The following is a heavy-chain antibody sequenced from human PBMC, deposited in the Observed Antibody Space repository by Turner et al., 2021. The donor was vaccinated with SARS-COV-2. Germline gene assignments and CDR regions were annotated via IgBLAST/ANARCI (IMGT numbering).Heavy chain of an antibody. J-gene: IGHJ6*02. CDR3: ARHQGSASGYDHGMNV. D-gene: IGHD1-26*01. V-gene: IGHV4-59*08. Sequence: QVHLQESGPGLVKPSATLSLNCTVSGGSISSKSWSWFRQSPGRGLEWIGYFYKIGSIDYNPTLRSRVTISVDTSKNQLSLNLISVTAADTAVYYCARHQGSASGYDHGMNVWGQGTAVIVSS. CDR2: FYKIGSI. CDR1: GGSISSKS.